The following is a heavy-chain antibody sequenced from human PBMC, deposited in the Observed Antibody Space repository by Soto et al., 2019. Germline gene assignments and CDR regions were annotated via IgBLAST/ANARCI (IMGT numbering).Heavy chain of an antibody. CDR1: GYSFTSYW. CDR3: ARRETVVVPAATTYYYYGMDV. Sequence: PGESLKISCKGSGYSFTSYWISWVRQMPGKGLEWMGRIDPSDSYTNYSPSFQGHVTISADKSISTAYLQWSSLKASDTAMYYCARRETVVVPAATTYYYYGMDVWGQWTTVTVSS. CDR2: IDPSDSYT. D-gene: IGHD2-2*01. J-gene: IGHJ6*02. V-gene: IGHV5-10-1*01.